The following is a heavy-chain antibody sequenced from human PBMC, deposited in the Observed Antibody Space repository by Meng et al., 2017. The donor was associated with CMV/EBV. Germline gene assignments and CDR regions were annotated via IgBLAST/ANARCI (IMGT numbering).Heavy chain of an antibody. J-gene: IGHJ4*02. CDR2: MNPNSGNT. D-gene: IGHD5-18*01. CDR1: GYTFTSYD. V-gene: IGHV1-8*03. Sequence: ASVKVSCKASGYTFTSYDINWVRQATGQGLEWMGWMNPNSGNTGYAQKSQGRVTITRKTSRSTAYMELSSLRSEDTAVYYCARSRSEWIQLWNSYYFDYWGQGTLVTVSS. CDR3: ARSRSEWIQLWNSYYFDY.